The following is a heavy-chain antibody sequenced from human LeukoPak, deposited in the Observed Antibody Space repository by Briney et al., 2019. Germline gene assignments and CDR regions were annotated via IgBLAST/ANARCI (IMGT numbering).Heavy chain of an antibody. V-gene: IGHV4-59*01. CDR3: ARGIESYGDYGY. J-gene: IGHJ4*02. CDR1: GGSISGSY. D-gene: IGHD4-17*01. CDR2: MYNSGST. Sequence: SETMSLTCTVSGGSISGSYWSWSRQPPAKGLEWIAYMYNSGSTNYNPSLQSRVNISIDTSKNQFSLKLSSLTAADTAIYYCARGIESYGDYGYWGQGILVTVSS.